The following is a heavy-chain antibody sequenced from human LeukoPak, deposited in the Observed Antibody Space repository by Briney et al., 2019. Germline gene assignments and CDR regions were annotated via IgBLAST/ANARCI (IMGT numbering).Heavy chain of an antibody. CDR2: FDPEDGET. CDR1: GYTLTELS. CDR3: TRESGSYHGNDY. J-gene: IGHJ4*02. V-gene: IGHV1-24*01. Sequence: ASVKVSCKVSGYTLTELSMHWVRQAPGKGLESMGGFDPEDGETIYAQKFQGRVTMTEDTSTDTAYMELSSLRSEDTAVYYCTRESGSYHGNDYWGQGTLVTVSS. D-gene: IGHD1-26*01.